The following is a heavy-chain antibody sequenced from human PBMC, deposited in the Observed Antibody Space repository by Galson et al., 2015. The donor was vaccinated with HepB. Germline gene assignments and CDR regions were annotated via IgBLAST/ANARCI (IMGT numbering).Heavy chain of an antibody. V-gene: IGHV3-21*01. CDR3: ATTFGPVSHTYTMDV. CDR2: ITSSSSLI. CDR1: EFAFGSFS. D-gene: IGHD3/OR15-3a*01. J-gene: IGHJ6*02. Sequence: SLRLSCAASEFAFGSFSMNWVRQAPGKGLEWVSSITSSSSLIYYADSVKGRFTISRDNAKNSLFLQMNSLRAEDTAVYYCATTFGPVSHTYTMDVWGHGTTVTVSS.